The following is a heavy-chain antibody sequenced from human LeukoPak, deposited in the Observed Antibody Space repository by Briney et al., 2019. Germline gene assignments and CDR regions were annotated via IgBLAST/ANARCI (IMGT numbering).Heavy chain of an antibody. Sequence: SGTLSLTCSVSGGSISSYYWSWIRQPPGKGLVWIGHIYYSGSTNYNPSLKSRVTISVDTSKNHFSLKLSSMTAADTAVYYCARGVVAAPTNFDYWGQGTLVTVSS. J-gene: IGHJ4*02. CDR1: GGSISSYY. CDR3: ARGVVAAPTNFDY. D-gene: IGHD2-15*01. CDR2: IYYSGST. V-gene: IGHV4-59*01.